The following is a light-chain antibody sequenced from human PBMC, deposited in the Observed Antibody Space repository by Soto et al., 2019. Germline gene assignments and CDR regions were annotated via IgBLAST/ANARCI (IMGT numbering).Light chain of an antibody. CDR1: QSVSSNY. CDR3: QQYCSSPYT. V-gene: IGKV3-20*01. J-gene: IGKJ2*01. CDR2: DAS. Sequence: EIVLTQSPGTLSLSPGERATLSCRASQSVSSNYLAWYQQKPGQAPRLLIYDASSRATGIPDRFSGSGSGTDFTLTVSRLEPEDFAVYYCQQYCSSPYTFGQGTKLEIK.